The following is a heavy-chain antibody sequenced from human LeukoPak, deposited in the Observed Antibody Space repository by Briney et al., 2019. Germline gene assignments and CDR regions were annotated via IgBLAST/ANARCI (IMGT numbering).Heavy chain of an antibody. CDR1: GFSISNYW. V-gene: IGHV3-74*01. CDR3: ARDSSGWYYFDY. Sequence: PGGSLRLSCAASGFSISNYWMHWVRQAPGKGPIWVSRIKGDGTNTAYADSVKGRFTISRDNAKNTLSLQMNSLRAEDTAVYYCARDSSGWYYFDYWGQGILVTVSS. CDR2: IKGDGTNT. J-gene: IGHJ4*02. D-gene: IGHD6-19*01.